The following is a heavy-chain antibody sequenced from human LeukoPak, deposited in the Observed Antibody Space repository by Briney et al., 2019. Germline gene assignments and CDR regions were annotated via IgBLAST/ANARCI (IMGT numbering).Heavy chain of an antibody. Sequence: GGSLRLSCSASGFTFSRYAMHWVRQAPGEGLEYVSAISSNGGSTYYADSVKGRFTISRDNSRNTLHLQMSSLRVEDTAVYYRVKDSSSGSYFDYWGQGTLVTVSS. D-gene: IGHD3-10*01. J-gene: IGHJ4*02. CDR2: ISSNGGST. CDR1: GFTFSRYA. CDR3: VKDSSSGSYFDY. V-gene: IGHV3-64D*06.